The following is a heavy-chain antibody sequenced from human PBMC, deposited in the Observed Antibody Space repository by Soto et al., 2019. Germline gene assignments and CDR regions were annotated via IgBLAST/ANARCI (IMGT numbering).Heavy chain of an antibody. CDR2: VSSLGIS. CDR3: ANYCGGGGWQFDF. Sequence: TLSSACTLSAASISSGDYYYGWILQTPGKGLEGLGYVSSLGISYYNPSLESRLDNSGDTSKNEFCLKLSSVTAADSAVYYCANYCGGGGWQFDFWGQGTLVTVSS. V-gene: IGHV4-30-4*01. J-gene: IGHJ4*02. D-gene: IGHD3-10*01. CDR1: AASISSGDYY.